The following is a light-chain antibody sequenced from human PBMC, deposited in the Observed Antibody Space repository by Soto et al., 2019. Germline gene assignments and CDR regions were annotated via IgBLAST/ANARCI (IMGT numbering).Light chain of an antibody. CDR3: QQYYSTRFT. Sequence: DIVMTQSPDSLAVSLGERATINCKSSQSVLYSSNNKNYLAWYQQKPGQPPKLLIYWASTRESGVPDRFSGSGSGKDFTLTISSLQAEDVAVYYCQQYYSTRFTFGPGTKVDIK. CDR2: WAS. CDR1: QSVLYSSNNKNY. J-gene: IGKJ3*01. V-gene: IGKV4-1*01.